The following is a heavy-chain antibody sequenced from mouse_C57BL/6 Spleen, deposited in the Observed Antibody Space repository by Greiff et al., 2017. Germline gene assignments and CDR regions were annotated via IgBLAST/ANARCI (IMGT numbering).Heavy chain of an antibody. Sequence: QVQLKESGAELARPGASVKLSCKASGYTFTSYGISWVKQRTGQGLEWIGEIYPRSGNTYYNEKFKGKATLTADKSSSTAYMELRSLTSEDSAVYFCARYYGSREYFDYWGQGTTLTVSS. CDR3: ARYYGSREYFDY. D-gene: IGHD1-1*01. J-gene: IGHJ2*01. CDR2: IYPRSGNT. CDR1: GYTFTSYG. V-gene: IGHV1-81*01.